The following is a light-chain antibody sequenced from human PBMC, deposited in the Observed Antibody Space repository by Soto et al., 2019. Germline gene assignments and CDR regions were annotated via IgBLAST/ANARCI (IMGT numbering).Light chain of an antibody. Sequence: QSALTQPASVSGSPGQSITISCTGTSSDVGGYNYVSWYQQHPGKAPKLMIYEVTNRPSGVSNRFSASKSGNTASLTISGLQAEDGADYYCSSYTSSSTQVFGTGTKLTGL. CDR3: SSYTSSSTQV. V-gene: IGLV2-14*01. CDR2: EVT. CDR1: SSDVGGYNY. J-gene: IGLJ1*01.